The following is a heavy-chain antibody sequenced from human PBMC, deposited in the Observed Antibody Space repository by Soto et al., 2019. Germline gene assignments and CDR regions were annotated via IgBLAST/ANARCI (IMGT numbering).Heavy chain of an antibody. Sequence: SETLSLTCAVSGDSISIRKWWNWGRQPPGKGLEWIGEIYHSGSTNYNPSLKSRVTISVDKSKNQFSLKLSSVTAADTAVYYCARDRGLSSRPAVGFDYYYGMDVWGQGTTVTVSS. J-gene: IGHJ6*02. D-gene: IGHD6-13*01. CDR1: GDSISIRKW. V-gene: IGHV4-4*02. CDR3: ARDRGLSSRPAVGFDYYYGMDV. CDR2: IYHSGST.